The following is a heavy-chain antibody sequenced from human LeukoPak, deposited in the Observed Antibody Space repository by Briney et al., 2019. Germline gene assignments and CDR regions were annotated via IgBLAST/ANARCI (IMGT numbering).Heavy chain of an antibody. D-gene: IGHD3-10*01. J-gene: IGHJ4*02. Sequence: SETLSLTCTVSGGSISSGDYYWSWIRQPPGKGLEWIGEINHSGSTNYNPSLKSRVTISVDTSKNQFSLKLSSVTAADTAVYYCARGLVRTYYYGSGSYYFDYWGQGTLVTVSS. CDR2: INHSGST. CDR1: GGSISSGDYY. CDR3: ARGLVRTYYYGSGSYYFDY. V-gene: IGHV4-39*07.